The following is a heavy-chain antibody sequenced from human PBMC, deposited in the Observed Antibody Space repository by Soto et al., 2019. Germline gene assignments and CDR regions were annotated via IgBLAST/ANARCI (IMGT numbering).Heavy chain of an antibody. CDR1: GYTFSSYD. J-gene: IGHJ6*02. CDR3: ARERAYGMDV. V-gene: IGHV1-8*01. Sequence: QVQLVQSGAEVKKTGASVKVSCKASGYTFSSYDINWVRQATGQGLEWMGWMNPNTGNTVYAQKFQGRVTMIRNTSISTAYMELNSLRSEDTAVYYCARERAYGMDVWGQGTTVTVSS. CDR2: MNPNTGNT.